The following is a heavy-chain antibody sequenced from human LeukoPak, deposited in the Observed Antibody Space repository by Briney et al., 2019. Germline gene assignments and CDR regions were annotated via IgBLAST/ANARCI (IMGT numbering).Heavy chain of an antibody. J-gene: IGHJ4*02. Sequence: SETLSLTCAVYGGSFSGYYWSWIRQPPGKGLEWIGELNHSGSTNYNPSLKSRVTISVDTSKNQFSLKLSSVTAADTAVYYCARTTYYYGSGSAHWIYWGQGTLVTVSS. V-gene: IGHV4-34*01. D-gene: IGHD3-10*01. CDR3: ARTTYYYGSGSAHWIY. CDR2: LNHSGST. CDR1: GGSFSGYY.